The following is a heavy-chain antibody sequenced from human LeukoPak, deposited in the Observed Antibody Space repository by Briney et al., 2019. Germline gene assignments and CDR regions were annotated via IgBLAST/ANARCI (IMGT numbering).Heavy chain of an antibody. CDR2: IKGSGGST. V-gene: IGHV3-23*01. CDR3: AKAQHSSGWYVFDY. Sequence: LSGGSLRLSCAASGFTFSSYAMNLVRQAPGKGLEWVSGIKGSGGSTHYADSVKGRFTISRDNSKNTLYLQMNSLRVEDTAVYYCAKAQHSSGWYVFDYWGQGTLVTVSS. D-gene: IGHD6-19*01. J-gene: IGHJ4*02. CDR1: GFTFSSYA.